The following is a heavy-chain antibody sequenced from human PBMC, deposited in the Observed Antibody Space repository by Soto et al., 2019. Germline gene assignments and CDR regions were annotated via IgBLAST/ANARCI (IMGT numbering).Heavy chain of an antibody. CDR3: ASGIQLWLRRINNGYSG. Sequence: QVQLVQSGAEVKKPASSVKVSSKAPGGTFSTYAISWVRQAPGQGLEWMGGIIPMFGTANYAQRFQDRVTITADESTNTVYMELSSLRSEDTAVYFCASGIQLWLRRINNGYSGWGQGTLVTVSS. J-gene: IGHJ4*02. CDR2: IIPMFGTA. V-gene: IGHV1-69*12. D-gene: IGHD5-18*01. CDR1: GGTFSTYA.